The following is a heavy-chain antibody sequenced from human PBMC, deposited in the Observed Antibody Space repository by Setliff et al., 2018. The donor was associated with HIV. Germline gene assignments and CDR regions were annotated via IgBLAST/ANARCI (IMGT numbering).Heavy chain of an antibody. Sequence: ASVKVSCKASGYTFSDYDVAWVRQAPGQGLEWMGWISGYSGHTSYAQKFQGRVTMTSDTSTSTAYMELRNLRSDDTALYFCAREHSTTWPYFDFWGQGTLVTVSS. CDR1: GYTFSDYD. D-gene: IGHD6-13*01. CDR2: ISGYSGHT. J-gene: IGHJ4*02. CDR3: AREHSTTWPYFDF. V-gene: IGHV1-18*01.